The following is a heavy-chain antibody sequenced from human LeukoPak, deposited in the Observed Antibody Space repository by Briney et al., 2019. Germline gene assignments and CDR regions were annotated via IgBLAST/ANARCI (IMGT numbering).Heavy chain of an antibody. V-gene: IGHV1-2*06. CDR1: GYTFTAYY. J-gene: IGHJ4*02. CDR2: INPNSDYT. Sequence: ASVKVSCRASGYTFTAYYIHWLRQAPGQGLEWMGRINPNSDYTDYAQNFQGRATMTRDTSISTAYMEVRRLRSDDTAVYYCARVSYGNDATPFDYWGQGILVTVSS. CDR3: ARVSYGNDATPFDY. D-gene: IGHD3-16*01.